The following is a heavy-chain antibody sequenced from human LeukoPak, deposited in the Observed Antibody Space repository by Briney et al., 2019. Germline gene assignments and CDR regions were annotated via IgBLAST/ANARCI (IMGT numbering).Heavy chain of an antibody. CDR2: VYTSGST. J-gene: IGHJ3*02. CDR1: GGSISGYY. D-gene: IGHD3-10*01. CDR3: ARDYYATDAFDI. V-gene: IGHV4-4*07. Sequence: SETLSLTCSVSGGSISGYYWTWIRQPAGKGLEWIGRVYTSGSTHYNPSLTTRLTMSVDTSKNQFSLKLSSVTAADTAVYYCARDYYATDAFDIWGQGTMVTVSS.